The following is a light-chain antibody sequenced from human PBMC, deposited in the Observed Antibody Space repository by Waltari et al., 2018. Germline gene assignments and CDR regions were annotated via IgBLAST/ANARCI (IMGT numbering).Light chain of an antibody. CDR3: QQYNSYRWT. CDR2: DAS. J-gene: IGKJ1*01. CDR1: QSISSW. V-gene: IGKV1-5*01. Sequence: GDRVTITCRASQSISSWLAWYQQKPGKAPKLLIYDASSLESGVPSRFSGSGSGTEFTPTISSLQPDDFATYYCQQYNSYRWTFGQGTKVEIK.